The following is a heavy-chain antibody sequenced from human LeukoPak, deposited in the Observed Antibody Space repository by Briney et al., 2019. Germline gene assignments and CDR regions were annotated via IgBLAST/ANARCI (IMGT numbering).Heavy chain of an antibody. Sequence: GASVKVSCKASGYTFTGYYMHWVRQAPGQGLEWMGWINPNSGGTNYAQKFQGRVTMTRDTSISTAYMELSRLRSDDTAVYYCAGRAAARSLGAFDIWGQGTMVTVSS. V-gene: IGHV1-2*02. D-gene: IGHD6-13*01. CDR2: INPNSGGT. CDR1: GYTFTGYY. J-gene: IGHJ3*02. CDR3: AGRAAARSLGAFDI.